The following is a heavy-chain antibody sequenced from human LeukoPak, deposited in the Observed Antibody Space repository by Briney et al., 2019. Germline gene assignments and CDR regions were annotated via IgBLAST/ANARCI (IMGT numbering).Heavy chain of an antibody. Sequence: SETLSLTCTVSGGSISSGSYYWSWIRQPAGKELEWIGRIYTSGSTNYNPSLKSRVTISVDTSKNQFSLKLSSVTAADTAVYYCARLLGYCSGGSCYSSGGPSYYMDVWGKGTTVTFSS. V-gene: IGHV4-61*02. CDR2: IYTSGST. CDR1: GGSISSGSYY. J-gene: IGHJ6*03. CDR3: ARLLGYCSGGSCYSSGGPSYYMDV. D-gene: IGHD2-15*01.